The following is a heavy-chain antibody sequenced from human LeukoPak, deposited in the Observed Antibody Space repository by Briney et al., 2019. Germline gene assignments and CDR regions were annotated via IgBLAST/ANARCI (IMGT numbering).Heavy chain of an antibody. CDR2: IYTSGST. Sequence: SQTLSLTCTVSGGSISSGSYYWSWIRQPAGKGLEWIGRIYTSGSTNYNPSLKSRVTISVDTSKNQFSLKLSSVTAADTALYYCARATAGSESSGWYSSDYYYYMDVWGKGTTVTVSS. D-gene: IGHD6-19*01. J-gene: IGHJ6*03. CDR1: GGSISSGSYY. CDR3: ARATAGSESSGWYSSDYYYYMDV. V-gene: IGHV4-61*02.